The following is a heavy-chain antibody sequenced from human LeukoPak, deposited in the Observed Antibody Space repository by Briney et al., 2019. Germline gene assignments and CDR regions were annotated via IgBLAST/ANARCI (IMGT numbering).Heavy chain of an antibody. Sequence: SETLSLTCTVSGGSISSSSYYWAWIRQPPGKGLEWIGSIYYSGSTYYNLSLKSRVTISVDTSKNQFSLKLSSVTAADTAVYYCARQNNWFDPWGQGTLVTVSS. CDR2: IYYSGST. J-gene: IGHJ5*02. V-gene: IGHV4-39*01. CDR1: GGSISSSSYY. CDR3: ARQNNWFDP.